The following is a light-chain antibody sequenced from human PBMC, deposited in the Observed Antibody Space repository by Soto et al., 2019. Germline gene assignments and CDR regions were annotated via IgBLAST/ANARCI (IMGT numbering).Light chain of an antibody. V-gene: IGLV2-8*01. CDR1: SSDVGGYNH. CDR2: EVT. CDR3: CSYAASNNFYFV. J-gene: IGLJ2*01. Sequence: QSALTQPPSASGSPGQSVTISCTGTSSDVGGYNHVSWYQQYPGRAPKLMIYEVTKRPSGVPDRFSGSKSGNTASLTVSGLQAEDEADYYCCSYAASNNFYFVFGGGTKLTVL.